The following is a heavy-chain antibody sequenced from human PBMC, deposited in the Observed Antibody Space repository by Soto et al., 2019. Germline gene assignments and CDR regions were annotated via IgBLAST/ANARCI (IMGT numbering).Heavy chain of an antibody. Sequence: QGQLVQSGAEVKKPGASVKVSCKASGYTFTDYDISWVRQAPGQGLEWMGWISVDNGNTKYVESLQGRVTMTTATSTSTAYMEVRSLRSADTAVYYCARTSVSNYNWFDPWGQGTLVAVSS. V-gene: IGHV1-18*01. CDR3: ARTSVSNYNWFDP. CDR1: GYTFTDYD. D-gene: IGHD4-4*01. CDR2: ISVDNGNT. J-gene: IGHJ5*02.